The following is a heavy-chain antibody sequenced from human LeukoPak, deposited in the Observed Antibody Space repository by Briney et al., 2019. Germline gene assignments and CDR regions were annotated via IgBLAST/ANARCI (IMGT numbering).Heavy chain of an antibody. CDR2: INPNSGDT. V-gene: IGHV1-2*02. D-gene: IGHD2-2*01. CDR3: VRFTCSSTSCYPLDY. J-gene: IGHJ4*02. CDR1: GYSFNDYF. Sequence: ASVKVSCKTSGYSFNDYFMHWMRQAPGQGPEWMGWINPNSGDTNYAQKFQGRVTLTRDTSISTAYMELSRLKSDDTAVYYCVRFTCSSTSCYPLDYWGQGTLVIVSS.